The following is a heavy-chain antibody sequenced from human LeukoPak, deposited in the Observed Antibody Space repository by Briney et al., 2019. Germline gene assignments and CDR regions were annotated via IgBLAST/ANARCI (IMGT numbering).Heavy chain of an antibody. V-gene: IGHV4-59*08. Sequence: PSETLSLTCTVSGGSISSYYWSWIRQPPGKGLEWIGYIYYSGSTNYNPSLKSRVTISVDTSENQFSLKLSSVTAADTAVYYCARQAGPPGEDDGVLDNYFDYWGQGTLVTVSS. J-gene: IGHJ4*02. D-gene: IGHD3-16*02. CDR2: IYYSGST. CDR3: ARQAGPPGEDDGVLDNYFDY. CDR1: GGSISSYY.